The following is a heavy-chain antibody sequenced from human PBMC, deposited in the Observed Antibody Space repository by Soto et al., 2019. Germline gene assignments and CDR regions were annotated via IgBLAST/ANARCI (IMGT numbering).Heavy chain of an antibody. V-gene: IGHV4-4*02. CDR2: VYHSGST. J-gene: IGHJ4*02. D-gene: IGHD1-1*01. CDR3: VRTSTSGTRFDY. CDR1: GGSISTSNW. Sequence: QVQLQESGPGLVKPSGTLSLTCAVSGGSISTSNWWSWVRQPPGKGLEWIGEVYHSGSTNYNPSFKSRVAMSVDKSMNQFSLKLNSVTAADTALYYCVRTSTSGTRFDYWGQGSLVTVSS.